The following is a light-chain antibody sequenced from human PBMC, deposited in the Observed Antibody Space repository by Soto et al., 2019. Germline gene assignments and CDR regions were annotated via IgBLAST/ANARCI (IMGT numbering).Light chain of an antibody. J-gene: IGKJ1*01. Sequence: DIQMTQSPSTLSGSVGDRVTLTXRARQTTSVWFGWYQQQRGXAPKXXXDEXSTLKSGGPSRLSGSGSGTEFTLTISSLHPDYFSNYYCQHYNSYSVAFGQGTKVDIK. CDR1: QTTSVW. V-gene: IGKV1-5*03. CDR2: EXS. CDR3: QHYNSYSVA.